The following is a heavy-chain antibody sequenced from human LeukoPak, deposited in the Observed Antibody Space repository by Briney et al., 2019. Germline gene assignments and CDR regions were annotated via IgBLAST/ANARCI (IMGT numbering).Heavy chain of an antibody. J-gene: IGHJ4*02. V-gene: IGHV3-23*01. CDR2: ITGSGGTT. D-gene: IGHD5-12*01. CDR3: ATLMRGPTGYSGYGGEDY. CDR1: GFTFSNYA. Sequence: AGGSLRLSCAASGFTFSNYAMTWVRQAQGKGLQWVSAITGSGGTTYYADSVKGRFAISRDNSKNTLYLQMNSRRAEDTAVYYCATLMRGPTGYSGYGGEDYWGQGPLVTGSS.